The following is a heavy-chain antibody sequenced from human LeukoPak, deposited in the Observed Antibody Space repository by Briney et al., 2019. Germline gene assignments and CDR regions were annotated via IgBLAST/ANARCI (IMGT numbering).Heavy chain of an antibody. J-gene: IGHJ4*02. D-gene: IGHD6-19*01. Sequence: QPGGTLRLSCAASGFTFSSYGMSWVRQAPGKGLEWVSAISGSGGRTYYADSVKGRFTISRDNSKNTLYLQMNSLRAEDTAVYYCARDKEQWRQVYYFDYWGQGTLVTVSS. V-gene: IGHV3-23*01. CDR2: ISGSGGRT. CDR3: ARDKEQWRQVYYFDY. CDR1: GFTFSSYG.